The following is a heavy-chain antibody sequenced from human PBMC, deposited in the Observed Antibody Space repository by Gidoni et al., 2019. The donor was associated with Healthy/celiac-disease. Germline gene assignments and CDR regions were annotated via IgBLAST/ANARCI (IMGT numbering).Heavy chain of an antibody. CDR1: VGHISSGGYY. V-gene: IGHV4-31*03. Sequence: QVQLQESGPGLVTPSQTLSLTCTVSVGHISSGGYYWSWIRQHPGKGLEWIGYIYYRWSTYDNPSLKSRVTRSVDTSKNQFSLKLSSVTAADTAVYYWARIEYFSGGSCYPNFDYWGQGTLVTVSS. CDR2: IYYRWST. J-gene: IGHJ4*02. D-gene: IGHD2-15*01. CDR3: ARIEYFSGGSCYPNFDY.